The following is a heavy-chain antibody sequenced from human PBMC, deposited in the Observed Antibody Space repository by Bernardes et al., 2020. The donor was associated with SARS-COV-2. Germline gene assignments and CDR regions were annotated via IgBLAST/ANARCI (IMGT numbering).Heavy chain of an antibody. CDR2: IYYSGST. D-gene: IGHD3-3*01. CDR3: ARHVPRKYYDFWSGYYEYFDY. J-gene: IGHJ4*02. CDR1: GGSISSYY. Sequence: ETLSLTCTVSGGSISSYYWSWIRQPPGKGLEWIGYIYYSGSTNYNPSLKSRVTISVDTSKNQFSLKLSSLTAADTAVYYCARHVPRKYYDFWSGYYEYFDYWGQGTLVTVSS. V-gene: IGHV4-59*08.